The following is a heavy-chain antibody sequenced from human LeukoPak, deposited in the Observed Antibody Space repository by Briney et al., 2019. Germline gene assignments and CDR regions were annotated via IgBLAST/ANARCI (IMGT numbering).Heavy chain of an antibody. D-gene: IGHD6-6*01. CDR3: ARGFVVAARSFDY. J-gene: IGHJ4*02. CDR1: GYTFTSYY. Sequence: ASVKVSCKASGYTFTSYYMHWVRQAPGQGLEWMGVINPSGGSTSYAQKFQGRVTMTRDTSISTAYMELSRLRSDDTAVYYCARGFVVAARSFDYWGQGTLVTVSS. V-gene: IGHV1-46*01. CDR2: INPSGGST.